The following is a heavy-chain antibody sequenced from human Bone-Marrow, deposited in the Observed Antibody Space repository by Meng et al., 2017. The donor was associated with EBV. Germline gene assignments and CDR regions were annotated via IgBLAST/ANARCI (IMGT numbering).Heavy chain of an antibody. J-gene: IGHJ1*01. CDR1: GYTFPNYG. CDR2: INPYDGQK. Sequence: VQLVQSGGGGKKPGASVTVSCKASGYTFPNYGLTWVRQAPGQGLEWVGWINPYDGQKIYAQTVQDRVTLTTDTSTATAYMELKGLRSDDTAVYYCATEAAGAFWGQGTLVTVSS. CDR3: ATEAAGAF. V-gene: IGHV1-18*04. D-gene: IGHD6-13*01.